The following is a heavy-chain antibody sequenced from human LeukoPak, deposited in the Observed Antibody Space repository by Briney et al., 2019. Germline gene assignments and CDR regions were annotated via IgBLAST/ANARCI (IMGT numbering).Heavy chain of an antibody. V-gene: IGHV4-59*01. CDR1: GGSIRSYY. J-gene: IGHJ4*02. D-gene: IGHD3-3*01. Sequence: SETLSLTCTVSGGSIRSYYWSWIRQPPGKGLEWIGYISYSGRTSYNPSLKSRVTISVDTSKNQFSLKLSSVTAADTAVYYRARAGYDFWDFGYWGQGTLVTVSS. CDR3: ARAGYDFWDFGY. CDR2: ISYSGRT.